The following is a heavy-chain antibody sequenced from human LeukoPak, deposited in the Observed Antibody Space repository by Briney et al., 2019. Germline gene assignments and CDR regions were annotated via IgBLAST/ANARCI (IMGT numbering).Heavy chain of an antibody. CDR2: IITIFGTA. J-gene: IGHJ4*02. Sequence: ASVKVSCKASGGTFSSYAISWVRQAPGQGVEWMGRIITIFGTANNSQKFQGRVTITADKSTSTAYKELSSLRSEDTAVYYCAISRDGYNPRSRPADYWGQGTLVTVST. V-gene: IGHV1-69*06. D-gene: IGHD5-24*01. CDR1: GGTFSSYA. CDR3: AISRDGYNPRSRPADY.